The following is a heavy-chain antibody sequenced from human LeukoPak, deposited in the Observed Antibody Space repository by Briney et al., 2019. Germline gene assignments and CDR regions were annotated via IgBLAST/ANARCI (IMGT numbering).Heavy chain of an antibody. CDR3: AKAQDYDILTGYDY. J-gene: IGHJ4*02. CDR1: GFTFSSYG. Sequence: GGSLRLSCAASGFTFSSYGMHWVRQAPGKGLEWVAVIWYDGSNKYYADSVKGRFTISRDNSKNTLYLQMNSLRAEDTAVYYCAKAQDYDILTGYDYWGQGTLVTVSS. CDR2: IWYDGSNK. D-gene: IGHD3-9*01. V-gene: IGHV3-33*06.